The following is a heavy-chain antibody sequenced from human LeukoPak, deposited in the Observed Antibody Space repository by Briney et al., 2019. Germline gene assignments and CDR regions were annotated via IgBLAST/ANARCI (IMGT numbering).Heavy chain of an antibody. CDR2: INHSGST. J-gene: IGHJ5*02. V-gene: IGHV4-34*01. CDR1: GGSFSGYY. CDR3: ARAHEYAVRFLEWLSRSDP. D-gene: IGHD3-3*01. Sequence: SSETLSLTCAVYGGSFSGYYWSWIRQSPGKGLEWIGEINHSGSTNYNPSLKSRVTISVDTSKNQFSLKLNSVTAADTAVYYCARAHEYAVRFLEWLSRSDPWGQGTLVAVSS.